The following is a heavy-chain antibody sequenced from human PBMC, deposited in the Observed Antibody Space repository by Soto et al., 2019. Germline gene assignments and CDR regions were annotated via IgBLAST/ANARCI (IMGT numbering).Heavy chain of an antibody. CDR3: ATGRICSSTSCYGDYNWFDP. D-gene: IGHD2-2*01. CDR2: FDPEDGET. CDR1: GYTLTELS. Sequence: ASVKVSCKVSGYTLTELSMHWVRQAPGKGLEWMGGFDPEDGETIYAQKFQGRVTMTEDTSTDTAYMELSSLRSEDTAVYYCATGRICSSTSCYGDYNWFDPWGQGTLVTVSS. V-gene: IGHV1-24*01. J-gene: IGHJ5*02.